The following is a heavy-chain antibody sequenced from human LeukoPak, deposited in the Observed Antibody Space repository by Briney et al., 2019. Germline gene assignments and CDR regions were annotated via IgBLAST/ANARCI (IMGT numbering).Heavy chain of an antibody. J-gene: IGHJ4*02. CDR2: IYSGGST. CDR3: AREEGPLDY. Sequence: GGSLRLSCAASGFTFSSYSMNWVRQAPGKGLEWVSVIYSGGSTYYADSVKGRFTISRDNSKNTLYLQMNSLRAEDTAVYYCAREEGPLDYWGQGTLVTVSS. CDR1: GFTFSSYS. V-gene: IGHV3-66*01.